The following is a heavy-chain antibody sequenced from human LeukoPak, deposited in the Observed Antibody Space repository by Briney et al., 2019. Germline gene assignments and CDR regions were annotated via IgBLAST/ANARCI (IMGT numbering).Heavy chain of an antibody. D-gene: IGHD2-15*01. J-gene: IGHJ4*02. CDR2: SNK. V-gene: IGHV3-30-3*01. Sequence: SNKYYADSVKGRFTISRDNSKNTLYLQMNSLRAEDTAVYYCARDVPPGDTVVVVAATYLDYWGQGTLVTVSS. CDR3: ARDVPPGDTVVVVAATYLDY.